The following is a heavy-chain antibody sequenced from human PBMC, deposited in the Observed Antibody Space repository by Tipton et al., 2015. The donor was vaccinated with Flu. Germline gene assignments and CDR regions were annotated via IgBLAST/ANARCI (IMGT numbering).Heavy chain of an antibody. CDR2: IYTSGST. Sequence: TLSLTCTVSGGSIGSYYWSWIRQPAGKGLEWIGRIYTSGSTNYKPSLKSRVTISVDTSKNQFSLRLSSMSAADTAVYYCARRDYSNYVSDPKNWFDPWGQGTLVTVSS. CDR3: ARRDYSNYVSDPKNWFDP. J-gene: IGHJ5*02. V-gene: IGHV4-4*07. CDR1: GGSIGSYY. D-gene: IGHD4-11*01.